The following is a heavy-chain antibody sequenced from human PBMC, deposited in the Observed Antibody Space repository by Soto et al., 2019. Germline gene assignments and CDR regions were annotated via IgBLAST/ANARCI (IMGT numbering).Heavy chain of an antibody. Sequence: QIQLMQSGAEVKKPGASVKVSCKASGYTFTSYGIHWVRQAPGQRLEWTGWINAGNGNTKYSEKFQGRVTITRDTSASTAYLELSSLRSEDTAVYYCARVSVDVPEWGQGTLITVSS. CDR3: ARVSVDVPE. CDR2: INAGNGNT. CDR1: GYTFTSYG. D-gene: IGHD5-12*01. V-gene: IGHV1-3*01. J-gene: IGHJ4*02.